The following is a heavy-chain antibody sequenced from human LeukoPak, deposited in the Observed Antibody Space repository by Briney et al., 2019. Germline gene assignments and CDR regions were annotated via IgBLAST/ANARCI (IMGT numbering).Heavy chain of an antibody. CDR1: GGSISSYY. CDR3: ARGGPYYYGSGSYSDRYYMDV. D-gene: IGHD3-10*01. J-gene: IGHJ6*03. V-gene: IGHV4-4*07. Sequence: PSETLSLTCTVSGGSISSYYWSWIRQPAGKGLEWIGRIYTSGSTNYNPSLKSRVTISVDTSKNLFSLKLSSVTAADTAVYYCARGGPYYYGSGSYSDRYYMDVWGKGTTVTVSS. CDR2: IYTSGST.